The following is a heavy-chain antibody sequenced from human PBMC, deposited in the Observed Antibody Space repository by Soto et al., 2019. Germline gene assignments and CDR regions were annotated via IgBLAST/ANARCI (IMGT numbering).Heavy chain of an antibody. CDR2: IGAAGDT. V-gene: IGHV3-13*01. CDR3: ARDSGYDLTQPGMDV. J-gene: IGHJ6*02. CDR1: GFTFNNYD. Sequence: GGSLRLSCAASGFTFNNYDMHWVRQATGKGLEWVAVIGAAGDTHYPGSVKGRFTISRENGKNSVYLQMNSLRAGDTAIYYCARDSGYDLTQPGMDVWGQGTTV. D-gene: IGHD5-12*01.